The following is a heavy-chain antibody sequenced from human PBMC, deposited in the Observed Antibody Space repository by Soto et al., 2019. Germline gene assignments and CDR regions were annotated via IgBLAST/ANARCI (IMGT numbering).Heavy chain of an antibody. CDR3: ATNWNYDH. Sequence: ASVKVSCKASGYTFSSYAILWVRQAPGQGLEWMGWIDPGNGKVKYSQKFQDRVTITRDTSARIVYMELSSLRTDDSAVYYCATNWNYDHWGQGTRVTVSS. CDR2: IDPGNGKV. J-gene: IGHJ5*02. CDR1: GYTFSSYA. D-gene: IGHD1-7*01. V-gene: IGHV1-3*01.